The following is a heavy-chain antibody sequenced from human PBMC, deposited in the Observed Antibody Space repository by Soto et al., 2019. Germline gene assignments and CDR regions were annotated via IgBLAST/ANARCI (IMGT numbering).Heavy chain of an antibody. V-gene: IGHV3-30-3*01. CDR1: GFTFSSYA. D-gene: IGHD3-16*02. CDR2: ISYDGSNK. CDR3: ARDLVITFGGVIVIDHYYGMDV. J-gene: IGHJ6*02. Sequence: GGSLRLSCAASGFTFSSYAMHWVRQAPGKGLEWVAVISYDGSNKYYADSVKGRFTISRDNAKNSLYLQMNSLRAEDTAVYYCARDLVITFGGVIVIDHYYGMDVWGQGTTVTV.